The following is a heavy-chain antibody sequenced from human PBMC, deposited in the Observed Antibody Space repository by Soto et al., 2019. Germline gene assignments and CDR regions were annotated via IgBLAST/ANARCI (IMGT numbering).Heavy chain of an antibody. D-gene: IGHD4-4*01. CDR3: AKDIFDDYSNPDY. Sequence: GGSLRLSCAASGCTFSSYGMHWVRQAPGKGLEWVAVISYDGSNKYYADSVKGRFTISRDNSKNTLYLQMNSLRAEDTAVYYCAKDIFDDYSNPDYWGQGTLVTVSS. V-gene: IGHV3-30*18. CDR2: ISYDGSNK. J-gene: IGHJ4*02. CDR1: GCTFSSYG.